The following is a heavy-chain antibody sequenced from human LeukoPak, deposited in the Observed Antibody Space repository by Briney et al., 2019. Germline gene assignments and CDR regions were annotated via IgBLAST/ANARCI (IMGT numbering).Heavy chain of an antibody. V-gene: IGHV1-2*02. Sequence: ASVKVSCKASGYTFTSYGISWVRQAPGQGLEWMGWINPNSGGTNYAQKFQGRVTMTRDTSISTAYMELSRLRSADTAVYYCARDLVYYDSSGYPLNWGQGTLVTVSS. CDR2: INPNSGGT. D-gene: IGHD3-22*01. J-gene: IGHJ4*02. CDR3: ARDLVYYDSSGYPLN. CDR1: GYTFTSYG.